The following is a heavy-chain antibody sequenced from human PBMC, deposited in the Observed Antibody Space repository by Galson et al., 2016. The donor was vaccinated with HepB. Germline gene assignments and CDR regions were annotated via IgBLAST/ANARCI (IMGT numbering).Heavy chain of an antibody. CDR1: GYNFTDYW. D-gene: IGHD5-18*01. CDR3: ARGGYRHYIPYY. V-gene: IGHV5-51*01. J-gene: IGHJ4*02. CDR2: IYPDESDT. Sequence: QSGAEVKKPGESLKISCKGSGYNFTDYWIGWVRQMPGKGLEWMGIIYPDESDTRYNPAFEGQVTMSVDKSINTASLQWSSLKASDSAMYYCARGGYRHYIPYYWGQGTLLTVSS.